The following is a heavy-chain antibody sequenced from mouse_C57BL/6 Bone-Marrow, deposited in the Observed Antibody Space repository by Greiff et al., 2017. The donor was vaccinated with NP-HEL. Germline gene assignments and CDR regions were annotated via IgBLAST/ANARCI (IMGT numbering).Heavy chain of an antibody. J-gene: IGHJ4*01. Sequence: VQLQQSGPGLVQPSQSLSITCTVSGFSLTSYGVHWVRQSPGKGLEWLGVIWSGGSTDYNAAFISRLSISKDNSKSQVFFKMNSLQADDTAIYYCASPAYYSNYDYYAMDYWGQGTSVTVSS. CDR2: IWSGGST. V-gene: IGHV2-2*01. CDR3: ASPAYYSNYDYYAMDY. D-gene: IGHD2-5*01. CDR1: GFSLTSYG.